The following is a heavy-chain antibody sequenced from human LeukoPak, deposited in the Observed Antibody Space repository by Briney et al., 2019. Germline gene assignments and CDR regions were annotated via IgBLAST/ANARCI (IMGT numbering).Heavy chain of an antibody. J-gene: IGHJ5*02. CDR2: IYYSGST. D-gene: IGHD3-9*01. CDR1: GGSISSGGYY. CDR3: ARADYDILTGQPYNWFDP. Sequence: TSETLSLTCTVSGGSISSGGYYWSWIRQHPGKGLEWIGYIYYSGSTYYNPSLKSRVTISVDTSKNQFSLKLSSVTAADTAVYYCARADYDILTGQPYNWFDPWGQGTLVTVSS. V-gene: IGHV4-31*03.